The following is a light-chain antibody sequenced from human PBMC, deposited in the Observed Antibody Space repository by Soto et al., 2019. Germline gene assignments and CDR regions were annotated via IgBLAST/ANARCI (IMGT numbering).Light chain of an antibody. J-gene: IGLJ3*02. Sequence: QSALTQPPSASGSPGQTVTISCTGTSSDVGGYNFVSWYQQHPGKAPKLMIYEVTQRPSGVPDRFSGSKSGNTASLTVSGPQAEHEADYHCSAYAGSTRHVVFRGGTQLTVL. CDR2: EVT. CDR3: SAYAGSTRHVV. V-gene: IGLV2-8*01. CDR1: SSDVGGYNF.